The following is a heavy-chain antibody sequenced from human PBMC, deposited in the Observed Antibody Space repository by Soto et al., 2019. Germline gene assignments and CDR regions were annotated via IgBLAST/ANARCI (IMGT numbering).Heavy chain of an antibody. J-gene: IGHJ5*02. D-gene: IGHD3-22*01. CDR2: ISAYNGNT. Sequence: ASVKVSCKASGYTFTSYGISWVRQAPGQGLEWMGWISAYNGNTNYAQKLQGRVTMTTDTSTSTAYMELRSLRSDDTAVYYCARAPSWLVNYCDSSDLDPWGQGTLVTVSS. CDR3: ARAPSWLVNYCDSSDLDP. CDR1: GYTFTSYG. V-gene: IGHV1-18*01.